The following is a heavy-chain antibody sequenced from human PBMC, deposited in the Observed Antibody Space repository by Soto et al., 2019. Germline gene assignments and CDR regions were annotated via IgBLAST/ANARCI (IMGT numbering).Heavy chain of an antibody. D-gene: IGHD2-8*01. Sequence: PGGSLRLSCAASGFTFSSYAMHWVRQAPGKGLEYVSAISSNGGSTYYANSVKGRFTISRDNSKNTLYLQMGSLRAEDMAVYYCATTGSIVRGAHFDYWGQGT. CDR3: ATTGSIVRGAHFDY. CDR2: ISSNGGST. V-gene: IGHV3-64*01. CDR1: GFTFSSYA. J-gene: IGHJ4*02.